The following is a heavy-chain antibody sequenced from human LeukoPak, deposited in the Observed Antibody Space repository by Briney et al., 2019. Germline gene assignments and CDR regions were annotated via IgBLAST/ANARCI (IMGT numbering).Heavy chain of an antibody. D-gene: IGHD1-26*01. V-gene: IGHV1-46*01. J-gene: IGHJ4*02. CDR1: GYTFTSYY. CDR2: INPGGGST. CDR3: ARGVGATTRSVSYFDY. Sequence: ASVKVSCKASGYTFTSYYMHWVRQAPGQGLEWMGIINPGGGSTSYAQKFQGRVTMTRDTSTNTVYMELSSLRSEDTAVYYCARGVGATTRSVSYFDYWGQGTLVTVSS.